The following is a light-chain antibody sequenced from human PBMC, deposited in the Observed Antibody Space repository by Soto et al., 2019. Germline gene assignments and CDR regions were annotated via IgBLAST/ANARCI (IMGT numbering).Light chain of an antibody. CDR1: ETVNSN. Sequence: EVVMTQSPATLSVSPGERATLSCRASETVNSNLAWYQQKPGQAPRLLIYTISSRATGIPARFSGSGSGTDFTLTISSLQSEDFGVYYCQQYNKWWTFGQGTKVEI. V-gene: IGKV3-15*01. J-gene: IGKJ1*01. CDR2: TIS. CDR3: QQYNKWWT.